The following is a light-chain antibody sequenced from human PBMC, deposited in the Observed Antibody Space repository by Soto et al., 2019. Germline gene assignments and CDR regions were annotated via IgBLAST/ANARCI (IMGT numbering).Light chain of an antibody. CDR2: GAS. V-gene: IGKV3-20*01. Sequence: EIVLTQSPGTLSLSPGERATLSCRASQSVSSSYLAWYQQKPGQAPRLLIYGASSRATGIPDRFSGRGPGTDSTLTISSLEPEDFAVYYCQQYGSSPLFTFGPGTKVDI. CDR1: QSVSSSY. J-gene: IGKJ3*01. CDR3: QQYGSSPLFT.